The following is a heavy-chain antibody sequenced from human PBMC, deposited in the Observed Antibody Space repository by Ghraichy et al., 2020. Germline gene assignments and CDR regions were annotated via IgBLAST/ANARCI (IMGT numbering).Heavy chain of an antibody. Sequence: SETLSLTCTVFGGSISSYYWSWIRQPPGKGLEWIGYIYYSGSTNYNPSLKSRVTISVDTSKNQFSLKLSSVTAADTAVYYCARRGYSYGYLDYWGQGTLVTVSS. V-gene: IGHV4-59*08. CDR3: ARRGYSYGYLDY. CDR1: GGSISSYY. J-gene: IGHJ4*02. D-gene: IGHD5-18*01. CDR2: IYYSGST.